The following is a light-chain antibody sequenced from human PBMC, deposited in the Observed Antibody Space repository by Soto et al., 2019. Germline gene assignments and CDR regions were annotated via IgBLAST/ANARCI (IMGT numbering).Light chain of an antibody. Sequence: DIQMTQSPSSLSASVGDRVTITCLASQGISSYLNWYQQKPGKAPKLLIYAAPSLQSGVPSRFSGSGSGTDFTLTISSLQPEDFATYYCQQSYSTLWTFGQGTKVDIK. J-gene: IGKJ1*01. CDR3: QQSYSTLWT. CDR1: QGISSY. CDR2: AAP. V-gene: IGKV1-39*01.